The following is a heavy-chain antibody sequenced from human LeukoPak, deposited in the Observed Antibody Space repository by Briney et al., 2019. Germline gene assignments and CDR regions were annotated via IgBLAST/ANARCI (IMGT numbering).Heavy chain of an antibody. CDR1: GVSISSSNSY. D-gene: IGHD3/OR15-3a*01. V-gene: IGHV4-39*01. J-gene: IGHJ4*02. CDR2: IYYSGNT. Sequence: SETLSLTCTASGVSISSSNSYWGWLRQPPGTGLEWLGSIYYSGNTYYNASLKSQVSISIDTSKNQFSLRLTSVTAADTAVYYCARQTGSGLFILPGGQGTLVTVSS. CDR3: ARQTGSGLFILP.